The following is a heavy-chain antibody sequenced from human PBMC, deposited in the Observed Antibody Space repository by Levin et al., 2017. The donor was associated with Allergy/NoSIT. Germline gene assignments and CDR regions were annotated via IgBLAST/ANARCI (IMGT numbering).Heavy chain of an antibody. CDR1: GFTLSSYS. J-gene: IGHJ4*02. Sequence: PGGSLRLSCVASGFTLSSYSMNWVRQAPGKGLEWVSSITTRSGQIYYADSLKGRFTISRDNANSSVYLQMNNLRAEDTAVYYCARARTSGWYELASDYWGQGTLVNVSS. CDR2: ITTRSGQI. V-gene: IGHV3-21*01. CDR3: ARARTSGWYELASDY. D-gene: IGHD6-19*01.